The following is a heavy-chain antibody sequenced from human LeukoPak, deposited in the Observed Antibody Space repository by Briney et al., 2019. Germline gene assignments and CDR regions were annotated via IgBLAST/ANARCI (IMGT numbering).Heavy chain of an antibody. D-gene: IGHD2-15*01. Sequence: ASVKVSCKASGYTFTSYGISWVRQAPGQGLEWMGWISAYNGNTNYAQKLQGRVTMTTDTSTSTAYMELRSLRSDDTAVYYCARLPCSGGSCYSLYYYYYGMDVWGQGTLVTVSS. J-gene: IGHJ6*02. CDR2: ISAYNGNT. CDR3: ARLPCSGGSCYSLYYYYYGMDV. CDR1: GYTFTSYG. V-gene: IGHV1-18*01.